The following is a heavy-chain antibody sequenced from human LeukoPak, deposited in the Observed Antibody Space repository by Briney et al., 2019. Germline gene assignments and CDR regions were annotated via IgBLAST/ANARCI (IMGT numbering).Heavy chain of an antibody. J-gene: IGHJ4*02. CDR1: GFTFSTFW. CDR3: ARVYETNGYLY. D-gene: IGHD3-22*01. Sequence: GGSLRLSCAASGFTFSTFWMHWVRQAPGKGLVWVSGINSDGSSTTYADSVKGRFTISRDNAKNTVYLQMNSLRVEDTAVYYCARVYETNGYLYWGQGSLVTVSS. CDR2: INSDGSST. V-gene: IGHV3-74*03.